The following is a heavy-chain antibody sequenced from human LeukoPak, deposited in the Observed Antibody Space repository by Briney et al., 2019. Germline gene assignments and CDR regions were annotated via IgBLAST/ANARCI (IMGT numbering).Heavy chain of an antibody. CDR3: ARDLSGVTGYTYGRGIDY. V-gene: IGHV3-21*01. J-gene: IGHJ4*02. CDR1: GFTFSSYT. CDR2: ISSSSSYI. Sequence: TSGGSLRLSCAASGFTFSSYTMKWVRQAPGKGLEWVSSISSSSSYIYYADSVKGRFTISRDNAKNSLFLQMNSLRAEDTALYYCARDLSGVTGYTYGRGIDYWGQGTLVTVSS. D-gene: IGHD5-18*01.